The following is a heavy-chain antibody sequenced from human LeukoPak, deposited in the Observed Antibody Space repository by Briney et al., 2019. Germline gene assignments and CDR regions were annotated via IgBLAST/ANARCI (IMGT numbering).Heavy chain of an antibody. CDR2: VDPDDGQR. Sequence: ASVTVSCTISGYTLNDISVHWVRQPPGKGLEWMGGVDPDDGQRVYAQRFQGRVTMTEDTSTNTAYMELSRLRSEDTAVYFCAAVSGHYTLLDAWGQGDLVTVST. J-gene: IGHJ5*02. CDR1: GYTLNDIS. CDR3: AAVSGHYTLLDA. D-gene: IGHD4-11*01. V-gene: IGHV1-24*01.